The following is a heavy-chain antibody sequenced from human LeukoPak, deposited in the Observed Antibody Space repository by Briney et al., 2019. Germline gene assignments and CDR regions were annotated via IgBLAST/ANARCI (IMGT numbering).Heavy chain of an antibody. D-gene: IGHD4-23*01. CDR2: TYYRYKWYN. Sequence: SQTLSLTCAISGDSVSRNSAAWSWIRQSPSRGLEWLGRTYYRYKWYNDYAVSVKSRITINPDTSKNQFSLQLKSVIPEDTAVYYCASSDYGGSAFDYWGQGTLVTVSS. CDR1: GDSVSRNSAA. J-gene: IGHJ4*02. CDR3: ASSDYGGSAFDY. V-gene: IGHV6-1*01.